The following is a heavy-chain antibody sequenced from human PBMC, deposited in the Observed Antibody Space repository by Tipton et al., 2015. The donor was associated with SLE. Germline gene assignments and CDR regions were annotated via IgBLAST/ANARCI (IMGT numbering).Heavy chain of an antibody. J-gene: IGHJ4*02. D-gene: IGHD6-19*01. Sequence: QLVQSGAEVKKPGASVKVSCKASGYTFTGYYMHWVRQAPGQGLEWMGWINPNSGGTNYVQKFQGRVTMTRDTSISTAYMELSRLRSDDTAVYYCARGGEQWLAEDYWGQGTLVTVSS. V-gene: IGHV1-2*02. CDR2: INPNSGGT. CDR1: GYTFTGYY. CDR3: ARGGEQWLAEDY.